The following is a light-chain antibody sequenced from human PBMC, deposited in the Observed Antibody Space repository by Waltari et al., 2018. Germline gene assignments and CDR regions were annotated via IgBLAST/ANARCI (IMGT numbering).Light chain of an antibody. CDR3: SSYAGSNNLV. V-gene: IGLV2-8*01. Sequence: QSALTQPPSASGSPGQSATTSCTGTSRDVGGYNYVSWYQQHPGKAPKLMIYEVSKRPSGVPDRFSGSKSVNTASLTVSGLQAEDEADYYCSSYAGSNNLVFGGGTKLTVL. CDR2: EVS. J-gene: IGLJ2*01. CDR1: SRDVGGYNY.